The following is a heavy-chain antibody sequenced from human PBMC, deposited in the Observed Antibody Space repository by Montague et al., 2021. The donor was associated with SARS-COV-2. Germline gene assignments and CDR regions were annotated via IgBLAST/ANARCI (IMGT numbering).Heavy chain of an antibody. D-gene: IGHD5-24*01. CDR2: ISHSGST. V-gene: IGHV4-59*01. CDR3: ARVKKDGFNWGLDY. J-gene: IGHJ4*02. CDR1: SGSISDYY. Sequence: SETLSLTCSVSSGSISDYYWSWIRQPPGEGLEWIGYISHSGSTNYNPPLKSRVTMSLDMSKNDFSLTLNSVTAADTAVYFCARVKKDGFNWGLDYWGQGTLVTVSS.